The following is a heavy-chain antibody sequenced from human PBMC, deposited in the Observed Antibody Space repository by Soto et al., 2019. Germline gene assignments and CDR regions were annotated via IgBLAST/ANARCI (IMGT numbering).Heavy chain of an antibody. CDR2: INPNGGST. Sequence: QVQLVQPGAEVKKPGASVKFSCKASGYIFTNFYIHWMRQAPGQGLEWIGIINPNGGSTNYAQNFHGRVIMSGDTSTSTVYMDLSSLRSEDTAVYYCTIGLTSGDYWSQGNLLTVSS. CDR3: TIGLTSGDY. V-gene: IGHV1-46*03. CDR1: GYIFTNFY. J-gene: IGHJ4*02.